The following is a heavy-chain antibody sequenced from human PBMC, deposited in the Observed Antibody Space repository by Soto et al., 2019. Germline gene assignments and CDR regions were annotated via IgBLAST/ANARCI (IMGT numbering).Heavy chain of an antibody. Sequence: GGSLRLSCAASGFTFSSYGMHWVRQAPGKGLEWVAVIWYDGSNKYYADSVKGRFTISRDNSKNTLYLQMNSLRAEDTAVYYCARDSSGYHVDYWGQGTLVTVSS. CDR3: ARDSSGYHVDY. D-gene: IGHD3-22*01. V-gene: IGHV3-33*01. CDR2: IWYDGSNK. J-gene: IGHJ4*02. CDR1: GFTFSSYG.